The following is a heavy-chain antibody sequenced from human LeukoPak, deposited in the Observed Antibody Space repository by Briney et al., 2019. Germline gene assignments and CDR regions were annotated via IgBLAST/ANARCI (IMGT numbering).Heavy chain of an antibody. V-gene: IGHV1-2*06. Sequence: ASVKVSCKASGYTFTGYYIHWMRQATGQGLEWMGRINPNSGGTNYAQKFQGRVTMARDTSISTAYMELSSLRSEDTAVYYCARDLEYYDFWSGHYYYYGMDVWGQGTTVTVSS. CDR3: ARDLEYYDFWSGHYYYYGMDV. CDR1: GYTFTGYY. CDR2: INPNSGGT. D-gene: IGHD3-3*01. J-gene: IGHJ6*02.